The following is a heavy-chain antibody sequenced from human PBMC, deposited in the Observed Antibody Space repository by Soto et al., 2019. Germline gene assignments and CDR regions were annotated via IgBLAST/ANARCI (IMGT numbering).Heavy chain of an antibody. CDR1: GYTFTGYA. CDR2: INAGYGNP. V-gene: IGHV1-3*01. D-gene: IGHD3-3*01. CDR3: TRTYYDIWNGDSPNPLDY. J-gene: IGHJ4*02. Sequence: GSVKVSCKACGYTFTGYAIHGVRQAPGQRREWMGWINAGYGNPKYSQKFQGRVTITRDTSASTAYMELKRLRSEDTAVYYCTRTYYDIWNGDSPNPLDYWGQGTLVTVSS.